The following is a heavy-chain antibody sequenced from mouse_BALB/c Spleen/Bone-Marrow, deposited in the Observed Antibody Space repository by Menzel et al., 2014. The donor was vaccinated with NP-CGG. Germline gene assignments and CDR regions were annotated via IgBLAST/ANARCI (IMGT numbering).Heavy chain of an antibody. Sequence: EVKLVESGGGLVQPGGSRKLSCAASGFTFSSFGMHWVRQAPEKGLEWVAYINSGSGNIYYADTVKGRFTISRDNPKNTLCRQMTSLRSEDTAMYDCARFYYGSSHKNWYFDVWGAGTTVTVSS. CDR1: GFTFSSFG. CDR3: ARFYYGSSHKNWYFDV. J-gene: IGHJ1*01. CDR2: INSGSGNI. D-gene: IGHD1-1*01. V-gene: IGHV5-17*02.